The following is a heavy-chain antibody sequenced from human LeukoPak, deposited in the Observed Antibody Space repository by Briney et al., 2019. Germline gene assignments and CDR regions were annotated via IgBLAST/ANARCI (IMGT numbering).Heavy chain of an antibody. Sequence: SETLSLTCTVSGYSISSGHYWGWIRQPPGKRLEWIGSIYSSGSTYYNPTLKSRVTISVDTSKNQFSLRLTSVTAADTAVYYCARDSFSSSGNTYWGQGTLVTVSS. CDR1: GYSISSGHY. CDR3: ARDSFSSSGNTY. D-gene: IGHD6-13*01. J-gene: IGHJ4*02. CDR2: IYSSGST. V-gene: IGHV4-38-2*02.